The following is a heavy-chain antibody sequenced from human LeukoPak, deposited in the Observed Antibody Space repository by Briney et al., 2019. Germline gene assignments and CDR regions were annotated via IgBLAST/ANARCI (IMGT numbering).Heavy chain of an antibody. CDR1: GFTFSSYG. V-gene: IGHV3-30*02. CDR2: IRYDGSNK. J-gene: IGHJ4*02. D-gene: IGHD2-15*01. Sequence: HPGGSLRLSCAASGFTFSSYGMHWVRQAPGKGLEWVAFIRYDGSNKYYADSVKGRFTISRDNAKNSLYLQMNSLRAEDTAVYYCARDRGRGSGLDYWGQGTLVTVSS. CDR3: ARDRGRGSGLDY.